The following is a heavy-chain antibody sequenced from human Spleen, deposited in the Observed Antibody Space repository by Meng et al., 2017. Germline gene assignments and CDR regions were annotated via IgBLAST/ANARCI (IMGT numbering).Heavy chain of an antibody. D-gene: IGHD1-14*01. Sequence: ASVKVSCKASGYTFTGYYMHWVRQAPGQGLEWMGRINPNSGGTNYAQKFQGRVTMTRDTSISTAYMELSSLRPEDTAVYYCARDSLAYRTNDAFDVWGQGTMVTVSS. CDR3: ARDSLAYRTNDAFDV. J-gene: IGHJ3*01. CDR2: INPNSGGT. V-gene: IGHV1-2*06. CDR1: GYTFTGYY.